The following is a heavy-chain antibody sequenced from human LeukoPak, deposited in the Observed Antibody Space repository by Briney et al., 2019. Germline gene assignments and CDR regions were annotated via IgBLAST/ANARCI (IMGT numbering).Heavy chain of an antibody. CDR2: IYSGGST. D-gene: IGHD5-18*01. CDR1: GFTVSSNY. Sequence: GGSLRPSCAASGFTVSSNYMSWVRQAPGKGLEWVSVIYSGGSTYYADSVKGRFTISRGNSKNTLYLQMNSLRAEDTAVYYCARDSGYSYGNLDYWGQGTLVTVSS. V-gene: IGHV3-66*02. CDR3: ARDSGYSYGNLDY. J-gene: IGHJ4*02.